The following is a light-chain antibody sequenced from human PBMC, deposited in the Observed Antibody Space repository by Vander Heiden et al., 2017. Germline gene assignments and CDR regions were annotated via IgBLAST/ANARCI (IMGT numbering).Light chain of an antibody. Sequence: DIVMTQSPDSLAVSLGERATINLKSRSSVLYSSNNKNYLAWYQQKPGQPPKLLIYWASTRESGVPDRFSGRGSGTDFTLTISSLQAEDVAVHYCQQYYSTPLTFGGGTKVEIK. CDR1: SSVLYSSNNKNY. V-gene: IGKV4-1*01. CDR3: QQYYSTPLT. CDR2: WAS. J-gene: IGKJ4*01.